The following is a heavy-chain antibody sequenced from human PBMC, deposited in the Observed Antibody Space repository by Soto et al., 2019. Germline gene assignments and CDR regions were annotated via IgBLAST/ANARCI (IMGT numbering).Heavy chain of an antibody. J-gene: IGHJ3*02. D-gene: IGHD2-2*02. CDR3: ARDNLGYCSSTSCYNAFDI. Sequence: GASVKVSCKASGYTFTSYYMHWVRQAPGQGLEWMGIINPSGGSTSYAQKFQGRVTMTRDTSTSTVYMELSSLRSEDTAVYYCARDNLGYCSSTSCYNAFDIWGQGTMVTVSS. CDR2: INPSGGST. V-gene: IGHV1-46*03. CDR1: GYTFTSYY.